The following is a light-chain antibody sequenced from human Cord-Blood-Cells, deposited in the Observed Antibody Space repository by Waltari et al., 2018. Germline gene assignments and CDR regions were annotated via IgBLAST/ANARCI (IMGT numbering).Light chain of an antibody. CDR3: QKYNSYSPIT. CDR1: QSISSW. Sequence: DIQMTQSPSTLSASVGDRVTITCRASQSISSWLAWYQQKPWKAPKLLIYKASSLESGVPSRFSGSGSGTEFTLTISCLQPDDFETYYCQKYNSYSPITFNHVTRLEIK. J-gene: IGKJ5*01. CDR2: KAS. V-gene: IGKV1-5*03.